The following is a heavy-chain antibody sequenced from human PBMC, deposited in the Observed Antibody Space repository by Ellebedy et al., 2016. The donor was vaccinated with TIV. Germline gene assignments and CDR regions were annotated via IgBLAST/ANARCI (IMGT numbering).Heavy chain of an antibody. CDR2: ISAYNGNT. CDR1: GYTFTSYG. Sequence: ASVKVSCXASGYTFTSYGISWVRQAPGQGLEWMGWISAYNGNTNYAQKLQGRVTMTTDTSTSTAYMELRSLRSDDTAVYYCARDLSGGTVTTYWGQGTLVTVSS. V-gene: IGHV1-18*01. D-gene: IGHD4-17*01. J-gene: IGHJ4*02. CDR3: ARDLSGGTVTTY.